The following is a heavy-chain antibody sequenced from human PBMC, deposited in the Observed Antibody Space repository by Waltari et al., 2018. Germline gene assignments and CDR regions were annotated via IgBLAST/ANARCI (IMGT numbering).Heavy chain of an antibody. V-gene: IGHV3-23*04. CDR2: ISGIGDIT. J-gene: IGHJ4*02. CDR3: ASAPRPEVSAPFDF. Sequence: EVQLVESGGGLVQPGGFLRLSCAGSGFPFSSFTMHWVRQAPGKGRELVAGISGIGDITSDADSVKGRFTISRDTSKNTLYLLLNSLRPGDTAIYYCASAPRPEVSAPFDFWGRGTLVTVSS. D-gene: IGHD2-8*01. CDR1: GFPFSSFT.